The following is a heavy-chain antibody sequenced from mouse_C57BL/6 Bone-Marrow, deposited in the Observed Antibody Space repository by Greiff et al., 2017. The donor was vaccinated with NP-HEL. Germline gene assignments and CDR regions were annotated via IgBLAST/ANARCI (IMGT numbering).Heavy chain of an antibody. J-gene: IGHJ3*01. CDR1: GYTFTSYW. D-gene: IGHD3-2*02. CDR3: ARTAQAKAWFAY. V-gene: IGHV1-7*01. Sequence: QVHVKQSGAELAKPGASVKLSCKASGYTFTSYWMHWVKQRPGQGLEWIGYIYPSSGYTKYNQKFKDKATLTADKSSSTAYMQLSSLTYEDSAVYYCARTAQAKAWFAYWGQGTLVTVSA. CDR2: IYPSSGYT.